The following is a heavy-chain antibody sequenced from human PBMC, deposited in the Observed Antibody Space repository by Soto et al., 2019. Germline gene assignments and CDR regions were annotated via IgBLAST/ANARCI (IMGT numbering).Heavy chain of an antibody. CDR2: IYHSGST. CDR3: ARARSGYDYYYYYGMDV. J-gene: IGHJ6*02. Sequence: PSETLSLTCAVSGGSISSGGYSWSWIRQPPGKGLEWIGYIYHSGSTYYNPPLKSRVTISVDRSKNQFSLKLSSVTAADTAVYYCARARSGYDYYYYYGMDVWGQGTTVTVSS. V-gene: IGHV4-30-2*01. D-gene: IGHD5-12*01. CDR1: GGSISSGGYS.